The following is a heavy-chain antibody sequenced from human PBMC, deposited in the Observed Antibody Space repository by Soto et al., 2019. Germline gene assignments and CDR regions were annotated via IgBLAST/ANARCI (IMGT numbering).Heavy chain of an antibody. CDR2: IYYSGST. J-gene: IGHJ4*02. V-gene: IGHV4-39*01. Sequence: PSETLSLTCSVSGGSISNNIYYWGWIRQPPGKGLEWIGSIYYSGSTYYNPSLKSRVTISVDMSKNQFSLKLTSVTAADTAVYYCARQLEQQLGLDDYWGQGTLVTVSS. CDR3: ARQLEQQLGLDDY. CDR1: GGSISNNIYY. D-gene: IGHD6-13*01.